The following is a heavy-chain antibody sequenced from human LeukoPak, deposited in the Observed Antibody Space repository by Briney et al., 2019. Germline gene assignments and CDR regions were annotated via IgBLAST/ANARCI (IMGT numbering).Heavy chain of an antibody. CDR2: IETYESNT. CDR3: ARDRGRAEYSSDWYIFDAFDI. CDR1: GFTFSSSW. Sequence: GGSLRLSYAASGFTFSSSWMHWVRQAPGKGLVWVSRIETYESNTIYADSVKGRFTISRDNAKNTLYLQMNSLRVEDTAVYYCARDRGRAEYSSDWYIFDAFDIWGQGTMVTVSS. D-gene: IGHD6-13*01. J-gene: IGHJ3*02. V-gene: IGHV3-74*01.